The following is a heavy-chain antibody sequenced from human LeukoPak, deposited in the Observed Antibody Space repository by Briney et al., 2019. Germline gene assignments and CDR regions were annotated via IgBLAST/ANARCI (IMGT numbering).Heavy chain of an antibody. CDR1: GGSISSGGYY. J-gene: IGHJ3*02. CDR2: IYYSGST. CDR3: ARWRSDTETTSAFDI. V-gene: IGHV4-31*03. D-gene: IGHD4-17*01. Sequence: PSQTLSLTCTVSGGSISSGGYYWSWIRQHPGKGLEWIGYIYYSGSTYYNPSLKSRVTISVDTSKNQFSLKLSSVTAADTAVYYCARWRSDTETTSAFDIWGQGTMVTVSS.